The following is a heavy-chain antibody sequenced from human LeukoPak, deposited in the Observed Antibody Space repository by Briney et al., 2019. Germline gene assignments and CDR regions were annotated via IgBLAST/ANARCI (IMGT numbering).Heavy chain of an antibody. J-gene: IGHJ4*02. CDR2: ISYDASNK. V-gene: IGHV3-30*04. Sequence: PGGSLRLSCTASGFTFTSYAMHWVRQAPGKGLEWVAVISYDASNKYYADSVKGRFTISRDNAKNSLYLQMNSLRAEDTAVYYCARGALSTYSSGWYWYFDYWGQGTLVTVSS. CDR1: GFTFTSYA. D-gene: IGHD6-19*01. CDR3: ARGALSTYSSGWYWYFDY.